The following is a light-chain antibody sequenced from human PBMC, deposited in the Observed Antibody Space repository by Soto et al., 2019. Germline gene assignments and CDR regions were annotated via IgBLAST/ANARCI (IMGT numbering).Light chain of an antibody. CDR3: RSYEGRSNVV. J-gene: IGLJ2*01. CDR2: EVS. CDR1: GSNIGGYNY. Sequence: QSALTQPPSASGSPGQSVTISCTGTGSNIGGYNYVSWFQQHPGKAPKLMIYEVSKRPSGVPDRFSGSKSGNTASLTVSGLQAEDEADYYCRSYEGRSNVVFGGGTKLTVL. V-gene: IGLV2-8*01.